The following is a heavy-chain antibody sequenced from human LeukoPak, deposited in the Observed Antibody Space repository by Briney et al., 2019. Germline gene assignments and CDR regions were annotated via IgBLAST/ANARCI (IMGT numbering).Heavy chain of an antibody. J-gene: IGHJ1*01. Sequence: SYXXXXIRXXPXKXXEWVGYIYHSGXTXYNPSLKSRGTISVXXXKNQFSLKLSSVTAADTAVYYWXXXXXXXXXXLWGXXXXXTVSS. CDR1: SYX. V-gene: IGHV4-59*01. D-gene: IGHD3-16*01. CDR3: XXXXXXXXXXL. CDR2: IYHSGXT.